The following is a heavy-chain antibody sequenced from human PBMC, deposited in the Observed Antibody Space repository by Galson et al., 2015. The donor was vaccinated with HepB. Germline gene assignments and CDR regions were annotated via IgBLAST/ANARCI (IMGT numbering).Heavy chain of an antibody. CDR2: ISSSSSYT. CDR3: ATQDGISKSCVFDI. D-gene: IGHD4-11*01. Sequence: SLRLSCAASGFTFSDYYMSWIRQAPGKGLEWVSYISSSSSYTNYADSVKGRFTISRDNAKNSLYLQMNSLTDGDTAVYYCATQDGISKSCVFDIWGQGTMVTVSS. J-gene: IGHJ3*02. CDR1: GFTFSDYY. V-gene: IGHV3-11*03.